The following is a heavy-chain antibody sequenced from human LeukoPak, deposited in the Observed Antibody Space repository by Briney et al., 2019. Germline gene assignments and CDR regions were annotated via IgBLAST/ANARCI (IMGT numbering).Heavy chain of an antibody. CDR1: GGTFSSYA. J-gene: IGHJ4*02. D-gene: IGHD6-19*01. V-gene: IGHV1-69*05. Sequence: ASVKVSCKASGGTFSSYAISWVRQAPGQGLEWMGGIIPIFGTANYAQKFQGRVTITTDESTSTAYMELSSLRSEDTAVYYCARTPSSGWYHGEEFDYWGQGTLVTVSS. CDR2: IIPIFGTA. CDR3: ARTPSSGWYHGEEFDY.